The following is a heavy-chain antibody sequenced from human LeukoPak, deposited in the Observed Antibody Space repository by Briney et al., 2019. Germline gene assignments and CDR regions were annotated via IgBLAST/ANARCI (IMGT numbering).Heavy chain of an antibody. J-gene: IGHJ4*02. V-gene: IGHV3-66*01. CDR2: IYSGGST. CDR3: ATAQQLAPYYFDY. D-gene: IGHD6-13*01. Sequence: GGSLRLSCAASGFTVRNNYMSWVRQAPGKGLEWVSVIYSGGSTYYADSVKGRFTISRDNSKNTLYLQMNSLRAEDTAVYYCATAQQLAPYYFDYWGQGTLVTVSS. CDR1: GFTVRNNY.